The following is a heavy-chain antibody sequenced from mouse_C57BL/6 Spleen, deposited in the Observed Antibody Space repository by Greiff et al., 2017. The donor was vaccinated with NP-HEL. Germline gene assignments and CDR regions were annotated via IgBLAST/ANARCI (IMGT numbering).Heavy chain of an antibody. CDR2: IYPGDGDT. J-gene: IGHJ4*01. D-gene: IGHD1-1*01. CDR3: ARPITTVVDYYAMDY. V-gene: IGHV1-80*01. Sequence: VKVVESGAELVKPGASVKISCKASGYAFSSYWMNWVKQRPGKGLEWIGQIYPGDGDTNYNGKFKGKATLTADKSSSTAYMQLSSLTSEDSAVYFCARPITTVVDYYAMDYWGQGTSVTVSS. CDR1: GYAFSSYW.